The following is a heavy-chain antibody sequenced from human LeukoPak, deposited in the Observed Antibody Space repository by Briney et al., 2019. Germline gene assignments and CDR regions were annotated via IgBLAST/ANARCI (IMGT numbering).Heavy chain of an antibody. V-gene: IGHV3-11*01. D-gene: IGHD1-1*01. CDR1: GFTFSDYY. Sequence: GGSLRLSCAASGFTFSDYYMSWIRQAPGKGLEWVSYISSSGSTIYYADSVKGRFTISRDNAKNSLYLQMNSLRAEDTAVYYCARDCRLNCARQPGFDSWGQGTLVTVSS. CDR3: ARDCRLNCARQPGFDS. CDR2: ISSSGSTI. J-gene: IGHJ5*01.